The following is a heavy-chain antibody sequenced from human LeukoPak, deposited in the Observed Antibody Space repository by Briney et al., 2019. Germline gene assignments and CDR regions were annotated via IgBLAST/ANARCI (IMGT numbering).Heavy chain of an antibody. Sequence: SETLSLTCTVSGGSISSSSYYWGWIRQPPGKGLEWIGSIYYSGSTYYNPSLKSRVTISVDTSRNQFSLKLNSVTAADTAVYYCARDQRLSGYYYMDVWGKGTTVTISS. V-gene: IGHV4-39*07. J-gene: IGHJ6*03. CDR3: ARDQRLSGYYYMDV. D-gene: IGHD2/OR15-2a*01. CDR1: GGSISSSSYY. CDR2: IYYSGST.